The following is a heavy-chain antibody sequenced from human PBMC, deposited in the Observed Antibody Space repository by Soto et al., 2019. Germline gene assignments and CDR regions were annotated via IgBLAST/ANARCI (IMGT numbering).Heavy chain of an antibody. Sequence: PGGSLRLSCAASGFTFSSYGMHWVRQAPGKGLEWVAVISYDGSNKYYADSVKGRFTISRDNSKNTLYLQMNSLRAEDTAVYYCAKDARVDGYWDLDYWPQGTPVNVAS. CDR3: AKDARVDGYWDLDY. D-gene: IGHD5-12*01. CDR2: ISYDGSNK. J-gene: IGHJ4*02. V-gene: IGHV3-30*18. CDR1: GFTFSSYG.